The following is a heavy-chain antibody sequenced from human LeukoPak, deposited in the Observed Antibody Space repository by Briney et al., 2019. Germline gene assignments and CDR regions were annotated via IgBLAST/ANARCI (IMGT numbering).Heavy chain of an antibody. D-gene: IGHD2-15*01. Sequence: GGSLRLSCAASGFTFSSYSTNWVRQAPGKGLEWVSSISSSSSYIYYADSVKGRFTISRDNAKNSLYLQMNSLRAEDTAVYYCARRRQRNLLVAARYYYYMDVWGKGTTVTISS. CDR1: GFTFSSYS. V-gene: IGHV3-21*01. J-gene: IGHJ6*03. CDR3: ARRRQRNLLVAARYYYYMDV. CDR2: ISSSSSYI.